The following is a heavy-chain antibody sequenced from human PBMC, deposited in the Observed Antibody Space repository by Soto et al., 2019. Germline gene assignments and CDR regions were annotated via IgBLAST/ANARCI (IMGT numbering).Heavy chain of an antibody. D-gene: IGHD3-22*01. J-gene: IGHJ4*02. V-gene: IGHV3-23*01. Sequence: GGSLRLSCAASGFTFSSYPMSWVRQAPGKGLEWVSAISGSGGSTYYADSVKGRFTISRDNSKNTLYLQMNSLRAEDTAVYFFAKDGSRGSGDYSFYWGQGTLVTVSS. CDR3: AKDGSRGSGDYSFY. CDR1: GFTFSSYP. CDR2: ISGSGGST.